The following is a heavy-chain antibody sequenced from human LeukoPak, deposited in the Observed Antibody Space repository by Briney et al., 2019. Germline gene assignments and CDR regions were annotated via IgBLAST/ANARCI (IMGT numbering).Heavy chain of an antibody. J-gene: IGHJ4*02. CDR3: AKDGRGPAAIDPLNY. CDR2: ISGSGGST. V-gene: IGHV3-23*01. CDR1: GFTFDDYA. Sequence: GRSLRLSCAASGFTFDDYAMHWVRQAPGKGLEWVSAISGSGGSTYYADSVKGRFTISRDNSKNTLYLQMNSLRAEDTAVYYCAKDGRGPAAIDPLNYWGQGTLVTVSS. D-gene: IGHD2-2*02.